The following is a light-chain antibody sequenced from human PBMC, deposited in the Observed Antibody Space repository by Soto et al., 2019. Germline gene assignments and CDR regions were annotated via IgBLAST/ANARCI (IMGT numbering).Light chain of an antibody. CDR1: NSDVGAYNY. Sequence: QSVLTQPASVSGSPVQSITISCTGTNSDVGAYNYVSWYQQHPGKAPKLMIYDVTNRPSGVSNRFSGSKSGYTASLTISGLQAEDEADYYCSSYTTSSTYVFGTGTKVTVL. CDR3: SSYTTSSTYV. J-gene: IGLJ1*01. V-gene: IGLV2-14*03. CDR2: DVT.